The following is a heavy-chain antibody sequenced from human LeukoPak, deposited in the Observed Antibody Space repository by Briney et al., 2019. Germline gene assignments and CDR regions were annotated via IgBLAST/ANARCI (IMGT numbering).Heavy chain of an antibody. Sequence: GGSVRISCSASGFTISSYAMPWVRQDPGKGLEYVSAISSNGGSTYYADSVKGRFTISRDNSKNTLYLQMSSLRAEDTAVYYCAKVMEVVVGFPLDYWGQGTLVTVSS. CDR2: ISSNGGST. D-gene: IGHD3-22*01. V-gene: IGHV3-64D*06. J-gene: IGHJ4*02. CDR1: GFTISSYA. CDR3: AKVMEVVVGFPLDY.